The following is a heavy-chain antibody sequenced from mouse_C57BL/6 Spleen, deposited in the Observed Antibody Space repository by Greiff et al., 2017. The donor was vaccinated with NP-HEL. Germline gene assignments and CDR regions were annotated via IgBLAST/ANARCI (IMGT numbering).Heavy chain of an antibody. D-gene: IGHD1-1*02. CDR2: IDPETGGT. V-gene: IGHV1-15*01. CDR1: GYTFTDYE. Sequence: VKLQQSGAELVRPGASVTLSCKASGYTFTDYEMHWVKQTPVHGLEWIGAIDPETGGTAYNQKFKGKAILTADKSSSPAYMELRSLTSEDSAVYYCTRGGSYWGQGTTLTVSS. CDR3: TRGGSY. J-gene: IGHJ2*01.